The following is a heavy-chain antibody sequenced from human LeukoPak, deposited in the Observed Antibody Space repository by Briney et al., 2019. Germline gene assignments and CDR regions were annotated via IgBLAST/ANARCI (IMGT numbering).Heavy chain of an antibody. V-gene: IGHV3-23*01. D-gene: IGHD3-22*01. Sequence: GGSLRLSCAASGFTFSSYAMSWVRQAPGKGLEWVSAISGSGGSTYYADSVKGRFTISRDNSKNTLYLQMSSLRAEDTAVYYCARDLWHYYNSSGSPGAFDIWGQGTMVTVSS. CDR2: ISGSGGST. CDR3: ARDLWHYYNSSGSPGAFDI. J-gene: IGHJ3*02. CDR1: GFTFSSYA.